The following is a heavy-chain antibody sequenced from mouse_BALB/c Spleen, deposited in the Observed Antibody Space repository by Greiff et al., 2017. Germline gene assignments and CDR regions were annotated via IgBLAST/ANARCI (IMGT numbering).Heavy chain of an antibody. V-gene: IGHV14-4*02. J-gene: IGHJ3*01. Sequence: EVKLQESGAELVRSGASVKLSCTASGFNIKDYYMHWVKQRPEQGLEWIGWIDPENGDTEYAPKFQGKATMTADTSSNTAYLQLSSLTSEDTAVYYFNVYYYGSSYTYWGQGTLVTVSA. CDR2: IDPENGDT. D-gene: IGHD1-1*01. CDR3: NVYYYGSSYTY. CDR1: GFNIKDYY.